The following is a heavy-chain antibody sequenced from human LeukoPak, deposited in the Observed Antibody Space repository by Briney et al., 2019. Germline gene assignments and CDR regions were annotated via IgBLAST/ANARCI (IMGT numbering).Heavy chain of an antibody. CDR1: GFSFSSYS. CDR3: ARGSGSYDY. J-gene: IGHJ4*02. Sequence: PGGSLRLSCAASGFSFSSYSMNWVRQAPGKGLEWLSYISSGGHTIYYADSVKGRFTISRDNAKNSLYLQMNSLRDDDDTAVYYCARGSGSYDYWGQGTLVTVSS. V-gene: IGHV3-48*02. D-gene: IGHD1-26*01. CDR2: ISSGGHTI.